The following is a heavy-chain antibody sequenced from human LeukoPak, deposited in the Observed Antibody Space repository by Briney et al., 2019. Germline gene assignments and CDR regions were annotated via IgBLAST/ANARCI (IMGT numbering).Heavy chain of an antibody. CDR1: GFTFSSYG. D-gene: IGHD2-2*01. CDR2: ISGSGGST. V-gene: IGHV3-23*01. CDR3: AKDMGYCSSATCYGLDY. J-gene: IGHJ4*02. Sequence: PGGSLRLSCAASGFTFSSYGMSWVRPAPGKGLEWVSAISGSGGSTYYADSVKGRFTISRDNSKNTLFLQMNSLRAEDTAIYYCAKDMGYCSSATCYGLDYWGQGTLVTVSS.